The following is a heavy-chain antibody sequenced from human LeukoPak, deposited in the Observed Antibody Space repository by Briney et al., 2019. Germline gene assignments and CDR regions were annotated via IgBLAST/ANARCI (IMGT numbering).Heavy chain of an antibody. V-gene: IGHV1-2*02. D-gene: IGHD3-16*02. Sequence: ASVKVSCKASGYIFTDYYLHWVRQAPGQGLEWMGWINPSSGDTLYAQNFEGRVTLTRDTSINTVSMELSRLRSDDTAVYYCARGGTWEISLAWFDPWGQGTLVTVSS. CDR2: INPSSGDT. CDR3: ARGGTWEISLAWFDP. CDR1: GYIFTDYY. J-gene: IGHJ5*02.